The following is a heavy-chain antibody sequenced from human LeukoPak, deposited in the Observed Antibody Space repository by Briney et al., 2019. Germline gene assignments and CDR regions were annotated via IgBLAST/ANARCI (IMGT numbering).Heavy chain of an antibody. V-gene: IGHV1-8*01. CDR2: MNPKRGNT. D-gene: IGHD1-14*01. J-gene: IGHJ6*03. CDR3: AAGTNYYYYMDV. Sequence: AWMNPKRGNTGYTQKFQGRVTMTRNTSISTAYMELSSLRSEDTAVYYCAAGTNYYYYMDVWGKGTTVTVSS.